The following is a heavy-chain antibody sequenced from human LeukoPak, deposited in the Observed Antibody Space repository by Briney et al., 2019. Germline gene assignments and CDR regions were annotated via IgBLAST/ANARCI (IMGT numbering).Heavy chain of an antibody. Sequence: PSETLSLTCAVYGGSFSGYYWSWIRQPPGKGLEWIGEINHSGSTNYNPSLKSRVTISVDTSKNQFSLKLSSVTAADTAVYYCARTAEGVVVVAATKYYYYYMDVWGKGTTVTVSS. V-gene: IGHV4-34*01. CDR3: ARTAEGVVVVAATKYYYYYMDV. D-gene: IGHD2-15*01. CDR2: INHSGST. CDR1: GGSFSGYY. J-gene: IGHJ6*03.